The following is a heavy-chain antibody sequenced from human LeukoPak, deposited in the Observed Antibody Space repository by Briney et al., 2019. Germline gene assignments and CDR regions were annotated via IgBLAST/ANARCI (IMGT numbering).Heavy chain of an antibody. J-gene: IGHJ4*02. CDR1: GFTFSSYS. D-gene: IGHD5-18*01. CDR2: ISSSSSSYI. V-gene: IGHV3-21*01. CDR3: ARVVGYSYFDY. Sequence: GGSLRLSCAASGFTFSSYSMNWVRQAPGKGLEWVSSISSSSSSYIYYADSVKGRFTISRDNAKNSLYLQMNSLRAEDTAVYYCARVVGYSYFDYWGQGTLVTVSS.